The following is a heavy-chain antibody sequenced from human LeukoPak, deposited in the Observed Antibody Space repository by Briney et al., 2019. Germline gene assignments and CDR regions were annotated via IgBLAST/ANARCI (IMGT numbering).Heavy chain of an antibody. V-gene: IGHV4-59*01. Sequence: SETLSLTCTVTGGSISSYHWSWIRQPPGKGLEWIGYIYYSGSTNYNPSLKSRDTISGDTSKNQFSLKLSSVTAADTAVYYCARGDTTDSRTFDYWGQGTLVSVSS. CDR2: IYYSGST. D-gene: IGHD3-22*01. CDR1: GGSISSYH. CDR3: ARGDTTDSRTFDY. J-gene: IGHJ4*02.